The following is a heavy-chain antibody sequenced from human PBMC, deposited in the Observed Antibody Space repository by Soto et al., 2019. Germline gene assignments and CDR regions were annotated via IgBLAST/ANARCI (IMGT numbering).Heavy chain of an antibody. V-gene: IGHV3-48*01. D-gene: IGHD6-13*01. CDR2: ISSSSSTI. CDR3: AREDSSSWLNWFDP. CDR1: GFTFSSYS. Sequence: GGSLRLSCAAPGFTFSSYSMNWVRQAPGKGLEWVSYISSSSSTIYYADSVKGRFTISRDNAKNSLYLQMNSLRAEDTAVYYCAREDSSSWLNWFDPWGQGTLVTVSS. J-gene: IGHJ5*02.